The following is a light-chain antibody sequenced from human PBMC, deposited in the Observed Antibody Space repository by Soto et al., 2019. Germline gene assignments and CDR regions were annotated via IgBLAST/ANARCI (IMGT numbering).Light chain of an antibody. CDR2: GAF. CDR3: QQHKSWPPIT. Sequence: ESLLTQSPGTLSLSPGERATLSCRASQSVNNNYLAWYQQKPGQAPRLLIYGAFRRATGIPDRFSGSGSGTDFTLTISGLEPEDFAVYYRQQHKSWPPITFGQGTRLETK. CDR1: QSVNNNY. V-gene: IGKV3-20*01. J-gene: IGKJ5*01.